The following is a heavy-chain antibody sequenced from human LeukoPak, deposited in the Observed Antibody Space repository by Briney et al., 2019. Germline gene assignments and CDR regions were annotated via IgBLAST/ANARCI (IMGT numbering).Heavy chain of an antibody. Sequence: EASVKVSCKVSGYTLTELSMHGVRQAPGKGLEGMGGFYPEDGETIYAQKFQGRVTMTEDTSTDTAYMELSSLRSEDTAVYYCATDQGRVATFHDAFDIWGQGTMVTVSS. CDR1: GYTLTELS. V-gene: IGHV1-24*01. D-gene: IGHD5-12*01. CDR3: ATDQGRVATFHDAFDI. CDR2: FYPEDGET. J-gene: IGHJ3*02.